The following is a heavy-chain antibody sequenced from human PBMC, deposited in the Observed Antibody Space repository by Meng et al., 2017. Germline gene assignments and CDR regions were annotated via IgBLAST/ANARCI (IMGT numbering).Heavy chain of an antibody. D-gene: IGHD3-22*01. CDR3: ARVPTYYYDSSGYYLFDY. V-gene: IGHV4-34*01. J-gene: IGHJ4*02. CDR1: GGSFSGYY. CDR2: INHSGST. Sequence: QVPLQQWGAGLLKPSETLSLTCAVYGGSFSGYYWRWIRQPPGKGLEWIGEINHSGSTNYNPSLKSRVTISVDTSKNQFSLKLSSVTAADTAVYYCARVPTYYYDSSGYYLFDYWGQGTLVTVSS.